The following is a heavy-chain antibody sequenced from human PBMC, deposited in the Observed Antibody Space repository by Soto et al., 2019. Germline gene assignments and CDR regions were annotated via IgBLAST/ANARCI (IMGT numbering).Heavy chain of an antibody. V-gene: IGHV1-8*01. J-gene: IGHJ5*02. Sequence: QVQLVQSGAEVKKPGASVKVSCKASGYTFTSYDINWVRQATGQGLEWMGWMNPNSGNTGYAQKFQGRVTMTRNTSISTAYMELSSLRSEDTAVYYCARGSSYYGSGSYTRRWFDPWGQGTLVTVSS. CDR3: ARGSSYYGSGSYTRRWFDP. D-gene: IGHD3-10*01. CDR1: GYTFTSYD. CDR2: MNPNSGNT.